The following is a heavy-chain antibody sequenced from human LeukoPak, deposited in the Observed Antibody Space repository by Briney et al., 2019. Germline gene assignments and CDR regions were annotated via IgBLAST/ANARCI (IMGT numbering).Heavy chain of an antibody. D-gene: IGHD3-22*01. CDR1: GFNFGTYA. J-gene: IGHJ4*02. V-gene: IGHV3-23*01. CDR2: ILNNGVST. CDR3: ASPYYDSSGLFDY. Sequence: PGGSLRLSCAASGFNFGTYAMTWVRQAPGMGLEWVSTILNNGVSTYHADSVKGRFTISRDNSKNTLYLQMNSLRAEDTAVYYCASPYYDSSGLFDYWGQGTLVTVSS.